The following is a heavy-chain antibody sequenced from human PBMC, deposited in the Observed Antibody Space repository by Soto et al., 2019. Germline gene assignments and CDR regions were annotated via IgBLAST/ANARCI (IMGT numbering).Heavy chain of an antibody. Sequence: QVQLQQWGAGLLKPSETLSLTCAVYGGSFSDYYWSWIRQPPGKGLEWIGEISHSGSTNYNPSLKSRVTISVDTSKNQFSLKLSSVTAADTAVYYCARGHKEYSGIWYVDWGQGTLVTVSS. CDR3: ARGHKEYSGIWYVD. V-gene: IGHV4-34*01. D-gene: IGHD6-13*01. CDR2: ISHSGST. J-gene: IGHJ4*02. CDR1: GGSFSDYY.